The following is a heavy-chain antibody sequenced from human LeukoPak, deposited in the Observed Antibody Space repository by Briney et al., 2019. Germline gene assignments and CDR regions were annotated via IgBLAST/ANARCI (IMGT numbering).Heavy chain of an antibody. CDR1: GFTFSSYS. V-gene: IGHV3-21*01. J-gene: IGHJ4*02. CDR3: AKGKDSVAGATNDY. CDR2: ISSSGTYK. D-gene: IGHD6-19*01. Sequence: KPGGSLRLPCAVSGFTFSSYSMSWVRQAPGKGLGLVSSISSSGTYKYYADSVKGRFTISRDNAKNSLYLQMNSLRAEDTAVYYCAKGKDSVAGATNDYWGQGTLVTVSS.